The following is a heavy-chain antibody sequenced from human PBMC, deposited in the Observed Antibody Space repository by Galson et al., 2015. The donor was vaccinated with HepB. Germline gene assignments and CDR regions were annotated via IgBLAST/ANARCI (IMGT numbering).Heavy chain of an antibody. D-gene: IGHD4-17*01. CDR1: GFTFSSCW. CDR3: AREIMVGDYAEADY. Sequence: SLRLSCAASGFTFSSCWMTWVRQAPGKGLEWVANIRPDGSEGYYVDSVKGRFTISRDNAKKTVHLQMNSLRAEDTALYYCAREIMVGDYAEADYWGQGTLVTVSS. V-gene: IGHV3-7*01. J-gene: IGHJ4*02. CDR2: IRPDGSEG.